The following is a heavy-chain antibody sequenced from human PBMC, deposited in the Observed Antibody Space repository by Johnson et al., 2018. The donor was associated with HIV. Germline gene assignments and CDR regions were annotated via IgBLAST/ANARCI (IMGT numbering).Heavy chain of an antibody. D-gene: IGHD6-13*01. CDR1: GFTVSSNY. CDR2: IYSGGST. J-gene: IGHJ3*02. V-gene: IGHV3-66*02. CDR3: ARGEAAAGLAFDI. Sequence: EQLVESGGGLVQPWGSLRLSCAASGFTVSSNYMSWVRQAPGKGLEWVSVIYSGGSTYYADSVKGRFTISRDNSKNTLYLQMNSLRAEDTAVYYCARGEAAAGLAFDIWGQGTMVTVSS.